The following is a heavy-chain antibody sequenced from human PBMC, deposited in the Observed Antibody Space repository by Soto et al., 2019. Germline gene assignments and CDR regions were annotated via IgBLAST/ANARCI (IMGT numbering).Heavy chain of an antibody. V-gene: IGHV4-59*11. J-gene: IGHJ4*02. CDR1: GVSISSHY. CDR2: IYYSGST. CDR3: ARSEATVLDN. Sequence: PSETLSLTCTVSGVSISSHYWSWIRQPPGKGLEWIGYIYYSGSTNYNPSLKSRVTISIDTSKNQFSLKLSSVTAADTAVYYCARSEATVLDNWGQGTLVTVSS. D-gene: IGHD4-17*01.